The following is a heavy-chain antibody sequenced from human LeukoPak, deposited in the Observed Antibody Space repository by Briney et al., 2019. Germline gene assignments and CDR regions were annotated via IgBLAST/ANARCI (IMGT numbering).Heavy chain of an antibody. V-gene: IGHV4-39*01. CDR3: ARRDCSGGSCSFFDY. CDR2: IYDSGKT. J-gene: IGHJ4*02. Sequence: SETLSLTCTVSGGSISSSSYYWGWIRQPPGKGLEWIGYIYDSGKTYYIPSLISRVTIFVDTSKIQFSLKLTSVTAADTAVYYCARRDCSGGSCSFFDYWGQGILVTVSS. CDR1: GGSISSSSYY. D-gene: IGHD2-15*01.